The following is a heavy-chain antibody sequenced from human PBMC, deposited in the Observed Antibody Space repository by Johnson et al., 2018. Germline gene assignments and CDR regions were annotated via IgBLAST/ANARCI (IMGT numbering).Heavy chain of an antibody. Sequence: VQLVQSGGGLVQPGGSLRLSCATSGFRFSTYAMNWVRQAPGKGLEWVSGINTDGSIRNYADSVRGRFTISRDSAKNPLYLQMNSLRDEDTAGYYCAREIRLSHYEFWSGPLIYGMDVWGQGTTVTVSS. CDR2: INTDGSIR. CDR3: AREIRLSHYEFWSGPLIYGMDV. D-gene: IGHD3-3*01. J-gene: IGHJ6*02. V-gene: IGHV3-74*02. CDR1: GFRFSTYA.